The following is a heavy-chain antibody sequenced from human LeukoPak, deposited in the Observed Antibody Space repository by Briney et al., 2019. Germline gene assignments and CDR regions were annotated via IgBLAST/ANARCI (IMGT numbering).Heavy chain of an antibody. CDR2: IYPGDSDT. J-gene: IGHJ4*02. Sequence: GESLKISCKGSGYSFSSYWIGWVSQMPGKGLEWMGIIYPGDSDTRYSPSFQGQVTISADKSISTAYLQWSSLKASDSAMYYCARRHYYDSSGYYYGYWGQGTLVTVSS. D-gene: IGHD3-22*01. V-gene: IGHV5-51*01. CDR3: ARRHYYDSSGYYYGY. CDR1: GYSFSSYW.